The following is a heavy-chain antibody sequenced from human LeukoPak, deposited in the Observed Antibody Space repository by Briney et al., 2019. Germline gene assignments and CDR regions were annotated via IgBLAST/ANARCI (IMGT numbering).Heavy chain of an antibody. V-gene: IGHV3-23*01. CDR1: GFAFGSYT. CDR3: AKDGGLWVSAHWGDS. Sequence: GGSLRLSCAASGFAFGSYTMSWVRQAPGKGLEWVSTITTSDGNTYYADSVKGRFTVSRDNSKNTLFLQMNSLRAEDTAVYYCAKDGGLWVSAHWGDSWGRGTLVTVSS. D-gene: IGHD7-27*01. J-gene: IGHJ4*02. CDR2: ITTSDGNT.